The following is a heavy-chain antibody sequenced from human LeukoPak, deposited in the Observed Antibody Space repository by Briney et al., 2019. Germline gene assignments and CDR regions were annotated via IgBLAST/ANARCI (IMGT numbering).Heavy chain of an antibody. D-gene: IGHD2-21*01. Sequence: GGSLRLSCTASGFTLGSYWMHWVRQAPGKGLVWVSLINTDGTNTNYADSVKGRFTISRDNAKNTLYLQMNSLRAEDTAVYYCICERGGGRGTLVTVSS. CDR2: INTDGTNT. CDR1: GFTLGSYW. CDR3: ICERG. V-gene: IGHV3-74*01. J-gene: IGHJ4*02.